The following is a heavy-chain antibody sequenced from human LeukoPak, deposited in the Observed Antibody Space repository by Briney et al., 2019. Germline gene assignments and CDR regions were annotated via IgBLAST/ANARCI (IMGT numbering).Heavy chain of an antibody. J-gene: IGHJ4*02. D-gene: IGHD6-19*01. Sequence: GGSLRLSCAASGFTFSNYWMHWVRQAPGKGLVWVSRINSEGINTSYADSVKGRFTISRDNSKNTLYLQMNSLRAEDTAVYYCARGIAVAAFDYWGQGTLVTVSS. CDR1: GFTFSNYW. CDR3: ARGIAVAAFDY. CDR2: INSEGINT. V-gene: IGHV3-74*01.